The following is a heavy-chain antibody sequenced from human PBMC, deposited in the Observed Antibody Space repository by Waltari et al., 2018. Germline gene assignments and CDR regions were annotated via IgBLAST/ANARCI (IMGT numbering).Heavy chain of an antibody. Sequence: QVQLQESGPGLAKPSETLSLTCTVSNYSISNGYYWGWIRQPPGKGLEWIASIYHTGSTYYSPSLRRRVSISIDTSMSQLSLRLSSVTAADTADYYCAMVGHCSGGSCPNDAFDTWGPGTSVTV. J-gene: IGHJ3*02. V-gene: IGHV4-38-2*02. D-gene: IGHD2-15*01. CDR2: IYHTGST. CDR3: AMVGHCSGGSCPNDAFDT. CDR1: NYSISNGYY.